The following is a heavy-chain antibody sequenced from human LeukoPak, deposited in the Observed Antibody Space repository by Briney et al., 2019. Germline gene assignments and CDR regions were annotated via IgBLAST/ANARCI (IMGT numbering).Heavy chain of an antibody. D-gene: IGHD2-15*01. J-gene: IGHJ4*02. V-gene: IGHV4-39*07. CDR1: GGSISSSSYY. Sequence: SETLSLTCTVSGGSISSSSYYWGWIRQPPGKGLEWIVSIYYSGSTYYNPSLKSRVTISLDTSKNQVSLKLSSVTAADTAVYYCARGTVGYCSGGSCQGYFDHWGQGTLVTVSS. CDR3: ARGTVGYCSGGSCQGYFDH. CDR2: IYYSGST.